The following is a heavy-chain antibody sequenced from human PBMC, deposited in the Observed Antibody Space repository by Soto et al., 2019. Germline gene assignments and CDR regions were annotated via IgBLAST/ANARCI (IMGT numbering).Heavy chain of an antibody. V-gene: IGHV1-69*12. CDR2: IIPIFGTA. CDR1: GGTFSSYA. CDR3: ANPHGSGYAYYYGMDV. Sequence: QVQLVQSGAEVKKPGSSVKVSCKASGGTFSSYAISWVRQAPGQGLEWMGGIIPIFGTANYAQKCQGRVTITADESTSKVYRELSSLRSEDTAGYYCANPHGSGYAYYYGMDVWGQGTTVTVSS. J-gene: IGHJ6*02. D-gene: IGHD5-12*01.